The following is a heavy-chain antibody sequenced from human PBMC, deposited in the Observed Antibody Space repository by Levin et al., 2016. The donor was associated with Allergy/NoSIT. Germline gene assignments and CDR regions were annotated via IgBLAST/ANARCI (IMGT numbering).Heavy chain of an antibody. V-gene: IGHV4-34*01. CDR2: INHSGST. J-gene: IGHJ4*02. D-gene: IGHD3-16*01. CDR3: ARADYYYDH. Sequence: RQAPGKGLEWIGEINHSGSTNYNPSLKSRVTISVDTSKNQFSLKLSSVTAADTAVYYCARADYYYDHWGQGTLVTVSS.